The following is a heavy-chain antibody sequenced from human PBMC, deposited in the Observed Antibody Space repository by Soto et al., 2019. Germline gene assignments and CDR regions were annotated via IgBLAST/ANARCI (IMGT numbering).Heavy chain of an antibody. CDR1: GFSFSSFW. Sequence: GGSLRLCCAASGFSFSSFWMSWVRQAPGKGLEWVASINKDEREKHHADSVKGRFTISRDNADNSFYLQMSSLRAGDTAVYYCAGWLLQWGMDVWGQGTTVTVS. J-gene: IGHJ6*02. CDR2: INKDEREK. CDR3: AGWLLQWGMDV. D-gene: IGHD3-3*01. V-gene: IGHV3-7*05.